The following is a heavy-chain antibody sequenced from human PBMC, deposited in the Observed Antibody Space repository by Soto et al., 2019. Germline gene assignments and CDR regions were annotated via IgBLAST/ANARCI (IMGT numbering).Heavy chain of an antibody. Sequence: HPGGALRLSCAASGFTLDEYAMHWVRQAPGKGLKCVSGINWNSGSIGYADSVKGRFTISRDNANTSLYLQMNSLRREDTAVYYCAKNRGRVTTSWHFDYWGQGT. CDR3: AKNRGRVTTSWHFDY. D-gene: IGHD4-17*01. V-gene: IGHV3-9*01. J-gene: IGHJ4*02. CDR1: GFTLDEYA. CDR2: INWNSGSI.